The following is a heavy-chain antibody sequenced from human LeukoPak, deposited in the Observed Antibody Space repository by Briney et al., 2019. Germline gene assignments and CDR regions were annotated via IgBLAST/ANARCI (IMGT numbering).Heavy chain of an antibody. J-gene: IGHJ4*02. V-gene: IGHV3-30*02. Sequence: PGGSLRLSCAASGFIFSTYGMHWVRQAPGKGLEWVAFIRYDGTNEYYKDSVKGRFTISRDNSNNILYLQISSLRVEDTAVYYCAKGDTSTWYNVDYWGQGILVTVSS. CDR2: IRYDGTNE. CDR1: GFIFSTYG. D-gene: IGHD6-13*01. CDR3: AKGDTSTWYNVDY.